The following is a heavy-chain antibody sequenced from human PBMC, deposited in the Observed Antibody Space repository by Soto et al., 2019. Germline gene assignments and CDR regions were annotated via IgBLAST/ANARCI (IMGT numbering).Heavy chain of an antibody. CDR2: VSTHYGNT. J-gene: IGHJ4*02. CDR1: GYNFTSYS. V-gene: IGHV1-18*04. D-gene: IGHD2-15*01. CDR3: ARGVGVLVMDS. Sequence: QVQGVQSGGALKKPGASVKVSCKPSGYNFTSYSISWVRQAPGQGLEWMGWVSTHYGNTKYAKKVEGRVSMTADTATNTTYMELRSLRSDDTAIYYCARGVGVLVMDSWGQGTLLTVSS.